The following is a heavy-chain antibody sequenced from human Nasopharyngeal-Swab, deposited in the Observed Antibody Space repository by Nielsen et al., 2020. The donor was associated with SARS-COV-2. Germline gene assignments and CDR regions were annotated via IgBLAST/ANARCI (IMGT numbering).Heavy chain of an antibody. D-gene: IGHD3-10*01. J-gene: IGHJ4*02. CDR2: IYHSGST. Sequence: SETLSLTCAVSGGSISSGGYSWSWIRQPPGKGLEWIGYIYHSGSTYYNPSPKSRVTISVDRSKNQFSLKLSSVTAADTAVYYCARECGTGSGSYVDYWGQGTLVTVSS. CDR1: GGSISSGGYS. V-gene: IGHV4-30-2*01. CDR3: ARECGTGSGSYVDY.